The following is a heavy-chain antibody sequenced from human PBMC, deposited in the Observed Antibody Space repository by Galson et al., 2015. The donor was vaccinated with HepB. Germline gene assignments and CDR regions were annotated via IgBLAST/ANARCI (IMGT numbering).Heavy chain of an antibody. CDR3: ARERPLSIGVTQPLLYYGMDV. CDR1: GYTFTSYG. J-gene: IGHJ6*02. CDR2: ISAYNGNT. Sequence: SVKVSCKASGYTFTSYGISWVRQAPGQGLEWMGWISAYNGNTNYAQKLQGRVTMTTDTSTSTAYMELRSLRSDDTAVYYCARERPLSIGVTQPLLYYGMDVWGQGTTVTVSS. V-gene: IGHV1-18*04. D-gene: IGHD1-1*01.